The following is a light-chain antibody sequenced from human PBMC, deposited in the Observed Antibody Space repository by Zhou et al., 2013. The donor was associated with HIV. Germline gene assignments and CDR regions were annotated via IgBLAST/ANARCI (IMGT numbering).Light chain of an antibody. CDR1: QSVSSNY. CDR2: GAS. J-gene: IGKJ4*01. Sequence: IVLTQSPDTLSLSPGERVTLSCRASQSVSSNYLVWYQQKPGQAPRLLIYGASSRATGIPERFSGSGSGTDFTLTISRLEPEDFAVYYCQQYGNSPVTFGGGTKVEI. CDR3: QQYGNSPVT. V-gene: IGKV3-20*01.